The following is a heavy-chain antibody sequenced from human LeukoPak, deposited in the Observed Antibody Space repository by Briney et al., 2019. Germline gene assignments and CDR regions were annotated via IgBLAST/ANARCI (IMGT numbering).Heavy chain of an antibody. CDR3: ARCLVVPAAMAPSPIDY. D-gene: IGHD2-2*01. J-gene: IGHJ4*02. V-gene: IGHV4-39*02. Sequence: SETLSLTCNISGGSISSSSFYWGWIRQSPGEGLEWIGSISGNTYYNPSLKSRLTVSVDTSKNHFSLKLSSVTAADTAVYYCARCLVVPAAMAPSPIDYWGQGTLVTVSS. CDR2: ISGNT. CDR1: GGSISSSSFY.